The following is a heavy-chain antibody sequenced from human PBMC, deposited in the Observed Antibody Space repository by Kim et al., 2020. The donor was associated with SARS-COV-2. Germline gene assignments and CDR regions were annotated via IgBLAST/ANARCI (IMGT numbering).Heavy chain of an antibody. J-gene: IGHJ2*01. Sequence: GGSLRLSCPASGFSFVNYAMTWVRQAPGKGLEWVAAIGRTGTDTYYADSVRGRFTISRDISKITLYLQMTSLRAEDTAVYYCAKALFDRAGYYYYFDLWG. CDR1: GFSFVNYA. CDR2: IGRTGTDT. CDR3: AKALFDRAGYYYYFDL. V-gene: IGHV3-23*01. D-gene: IGHD3-22*01.